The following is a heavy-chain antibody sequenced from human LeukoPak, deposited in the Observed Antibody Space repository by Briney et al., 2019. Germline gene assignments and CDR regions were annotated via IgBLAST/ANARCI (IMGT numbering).Heavy chain of an antibody. CDR3: ARHLTVTTGYYYYYYMDV. D-gene: IGHD4-17*01. CDR1: GGSISSNYYY. Sequence: PSETLSLTWTVSGGSISSNYYYWGWIRQPPGKGLEWIGTIYYSGSTYYNPSLKSRVTISVDTSKNQFSLKVSSVTAADTPVYYCARHLTVTTGYYYYYYMDVWGKGTTATVSS. V-gene: IGHV4-39*01. J-gene: IGHJ6*03. CDR2: IYYSGST.